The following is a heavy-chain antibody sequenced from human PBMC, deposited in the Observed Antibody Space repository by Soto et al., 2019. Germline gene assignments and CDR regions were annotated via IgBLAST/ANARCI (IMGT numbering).Heavy chain of an antibody. CDR3: AKDTGNYRVGDY. Sequence: PGGSLRLSCAASGFTFGTYGMHWVRQAPGKGLEWVAAISYDGTNKYYADSVKGRFTTSRDNSKNTLYLQMNSLRAEDTALYYCAKDTGNYRVGDYWGQGTLVTVSS. D-gene: IGHD1-7*01. J-gene: IGHJ4*02. CDR1: GFTFGTYG. CDR2: ISYDGTNK. V-gene: IGHV3-30*18.